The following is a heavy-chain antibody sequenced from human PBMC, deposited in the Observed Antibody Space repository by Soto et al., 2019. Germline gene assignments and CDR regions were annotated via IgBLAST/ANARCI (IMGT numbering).Heavy chain of an antibody. V-gene: IGHV3-21*02. CDR2: INEDSPYI. J-gene: IGHJ6*02. Sequence: EVQLLESGGGLVNPGGSLRLSCTASGFAFNTYSMSWVRQAPGKGLEWVSSINEDSPYIYYSDSVRGRITISRDNTKHARELKIRSLSPDGTAVYYCVRDLVRYFRSGYMDLWGDGATVTVSS. CDR1: GFAFNTYS. CDR3: VRDLVRYFRSGYMDL. D-gene: IGHD3-9*01.